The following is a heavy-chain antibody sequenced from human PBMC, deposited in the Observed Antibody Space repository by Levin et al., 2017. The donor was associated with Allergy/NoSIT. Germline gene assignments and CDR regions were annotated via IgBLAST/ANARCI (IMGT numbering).Heavy chain of an antibody. CDR2: ISSNGGST. CDR3: ARRIAVAGTNYYGMDV. CDR1: GFTFRSYA. D-gene: IGHD6-19*01. J-gene: IGHJ6*02. V-gene: IGHV3-64*01. Sequence: LSLPCAASGFTFRSYAMHWVRQAPGKGLEYVSAISSNGGSTYYANSVKGRFTISRDNSKNTLYLQMGSLRAEDMAVYYCARRIAVAGTNYYGMDVWGQGTTVTVSS.